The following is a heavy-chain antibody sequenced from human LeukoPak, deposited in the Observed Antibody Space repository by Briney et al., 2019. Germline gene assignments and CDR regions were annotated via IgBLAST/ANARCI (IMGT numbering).Heavy chain of an antibody. Sequence: SETLSLTCNVTGGSISVYFWSWIRQPPGKGLEWIGHIYYKGNTNYNSSLQSRVTISIDTSKTQFSLNLSSVTAADTGVYYCARDRGSGYFPGFDSWGQGTLVTVSS. V-gene: IGHV4-59*01. CDR3: ARDRGSGYFPGFDS. CDR2: IYYKGNT. CDR1: GGSISVYF. J-gene: IGHJ4*02. D-gene: IGHD3-3*01.